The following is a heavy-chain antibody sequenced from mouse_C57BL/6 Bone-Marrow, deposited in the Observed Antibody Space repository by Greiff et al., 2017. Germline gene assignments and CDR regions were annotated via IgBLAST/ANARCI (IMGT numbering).Heavy chain of an antibody. CDR3: ALITTAFYYAMDY. CDR2: ISSGSSTI. Sequence: EVKLVESGGGLVKPGGSLKLSCAASGFTFSDYGMHWVRQAPEKGLEWVAYISSGSSTIYYADTVKGRFTISRDNAKNTLFLQMTSLRSDDTAMYYCALITTAFYYAMDYWGQGTSVTVSS. CDR1: GFTFSDYG. J-gene: IGHJ4*01. V-gene: IGHV5-17*01. D-gene: IGHD1-1*01.